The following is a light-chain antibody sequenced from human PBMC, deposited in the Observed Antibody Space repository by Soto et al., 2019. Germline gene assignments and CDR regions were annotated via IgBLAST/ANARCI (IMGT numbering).Light chain of an antibody. CDR1: QSVSSSY. Sequence: EIVLTQSPGTLSLSPGERATLSCRASQSVSSSYLAWYQQKPGQAPSLLIYGASSRATGIPDRFSGSGSGTDFTLTISRLEPEDFAVYYCQQYGSSSELTFGGGTKVEIK. V-gene: IGKV3-20*01. J-gene: IGKJ4*01. CDR3: QQYGSSSELT. CDR2: GAS.